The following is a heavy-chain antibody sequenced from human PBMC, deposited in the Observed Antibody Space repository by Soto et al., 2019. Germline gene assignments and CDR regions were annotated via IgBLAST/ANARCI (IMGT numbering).Heavy chain of an antibody. CDR2: IYYSGST. V-gene: IGHV4-59*01. CDR3: AREGFGRDLVTSFDF. Sequence: SETLSLTCTVSGGSISSYYWSWIRQPPGKGLEWIGYIYYSGSTNYNPSLKSRVTISVDTSKNQFSLKLSSVTAADTAVYYCAREGFGRDLVTSFDFWGQGTMVTVSS. CDR1: GGSISSYY. D-gene: IGHD3-3*01. J-gene: IGHJ4*02.